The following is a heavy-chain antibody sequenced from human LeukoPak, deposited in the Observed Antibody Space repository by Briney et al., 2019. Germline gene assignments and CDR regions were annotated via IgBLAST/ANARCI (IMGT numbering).Heavy chain of an antibody. D-gene: IGHD3-10*01. CDR1: GYTFTSYG. V-gene: IGHV1-18*01. Sequence: ASVKVSCKASGYTFTSYGISWVRQAPGQGLEWMGWISAYNGNTNYAQKLQGRVTMTTDTSTSTAYMELRSLRSDDTAVYYCARSGFGELLSKYYFDYWGQGTLVTVSS. J-gene: IGHJ4*02. CDR3: ARSGFGELLSKYYFDY. CDR2: ISAYNGNT.